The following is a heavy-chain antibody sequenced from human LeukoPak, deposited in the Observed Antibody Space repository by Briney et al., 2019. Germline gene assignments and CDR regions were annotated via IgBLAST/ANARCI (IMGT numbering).Heavy chain of an antibody. CDR2: IIPIFGTA. CDR1: GGTFSSYA. V-gene: IGHV1-69*13. J-gene: IGHJ1*01. D-gene: IGHD4-17*01. Sequence: ASVKVSCKASGGTFSSYAISWVRQAPGQGLEGMGGIIPIFGTANYAQKFQGRVTITADESTSTAYMELSSLRSEDKAVYYCAGSTVTRLAEYFQHWGQGTLVTVSS. CDR3: AGSTVTRLAEYFQH.